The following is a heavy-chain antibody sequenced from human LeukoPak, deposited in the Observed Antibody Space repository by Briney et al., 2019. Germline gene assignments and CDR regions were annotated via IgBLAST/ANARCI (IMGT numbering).Heavy chain of an antibody. Sequence: GGSLRLSCAASGFTFSGYWMHWVRQAPGEGLVWVSRVISDGTITSYAESVKGRFTISRDNAKKTVYLQMNSLRAEDTAVYYCARGGSGYCSAGSCYPFDFWGQGTLVTVSS. CDR1: GFTFSGYW. J-gene: IGHJ4*02. V-gene: IGHV3-74*01. CDR2: VISDGTIT. D-gene: IGHD2-15*01. CDR3: ARGGSGYCSAGSCYPFDF.